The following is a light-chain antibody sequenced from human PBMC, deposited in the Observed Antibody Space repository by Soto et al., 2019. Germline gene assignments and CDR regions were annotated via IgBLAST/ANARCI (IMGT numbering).Light chain of an antibody. CDR2: DAS. Sequence: DIQLTQSPSTLSASVGERVTITCWASQTVNTWLAWYQHKPGKAPKLLIYDASVLETGVPSRFSGFSSGTEFTLTISSLQPDDFATYFCQQYNSYSPEGLTFGGGTKVDIK. CDR3: QQYNSYSPEGLT. J-gene: IGKJ4*01. CDR1: QTVNTW. V-gene: IGKV1-5*01.